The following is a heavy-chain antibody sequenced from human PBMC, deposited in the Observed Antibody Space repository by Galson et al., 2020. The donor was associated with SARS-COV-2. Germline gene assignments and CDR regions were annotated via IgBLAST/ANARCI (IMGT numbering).Heavy chain of an antibody. CDR2: IYTSGST. D-gene: IGHD2-8*01. CDR1: GGSISSGRYY. J-gene: IGHJ6*01. V-gene: IGHV4-61*02. Sequence: SETLSLTCTVSGGSISSGRYYWSWIRQPAGKGLEWIGRIYTSGSTNYNPSLKSRVTISVDTSKNQFSLKLSSVTAADTAVYYCARVRRDGLNVCPPGVYYYYGMDGWGQGTTVTGSA. CDR3: ARVRRDGLNVCPPGVYYYYGMDG.